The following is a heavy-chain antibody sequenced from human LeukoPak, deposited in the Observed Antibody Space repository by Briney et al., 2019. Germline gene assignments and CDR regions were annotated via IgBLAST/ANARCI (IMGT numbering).Heavy chain of an antibody. CDR3: ARGAIQYYYDGSGYFDS. V-gene: IGHV4-59*01. D-gene: IGHD3-22*01. J-gene: IGHJ4*02. Sequence: SETLSLTCTVSGGSISSGYWTWIRQPPGKGLEWIGDIFYSGSTNYNPSLKSRVTIAVDTSKNQFSLKLSSVTTADTAVYYCARGAIQYYYDGSGYFDSWGQGTLVTVSS. CDR1: GGSISSGY. CDR2: IFYSGST.